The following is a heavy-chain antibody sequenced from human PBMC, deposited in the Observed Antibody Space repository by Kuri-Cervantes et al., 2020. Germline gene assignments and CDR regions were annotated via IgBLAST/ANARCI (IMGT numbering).Heavy chain of an antibody. Sequence: SLKISCAASGFTFSSYWMHWVRQAPGKGLEWVSGISWNSGSIGYADSVKGRFTISRDNAKNSLYLQMNSLRAEDTALYYCAKDYGSGSLHGAFDVWGQGTMVTVSS. J-gene: IGHJ3*01. V-gene: IGHV3-9*01. CDR2: ISWNSGSI. D-gene: IGHD3-10*01. CDR1: GFTFSSYW. CDR3: AKDYGSGSLHGAFDV.